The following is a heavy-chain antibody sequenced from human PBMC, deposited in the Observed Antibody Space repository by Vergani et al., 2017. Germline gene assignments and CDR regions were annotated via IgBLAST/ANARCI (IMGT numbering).Heavy chain of an antibody. D-gene: IGHD3-10*01. CDR1: GGTFSSYA. V-gene: IGHV1-69*01. CDR2: IIPIFGTA. CDR3: ARTLYGSGSYYKDYYYYYGMDV. Sequence: QVQLVQSGAEVKKPGSSVKVSCKASGGTFSSYAISWVRQAPGQGLEWMGGIIPIFGTANYAQKFQGRVTITADESTSTAYMELSSLRSEDTAVYYCARTLYGSGSYYKDYYYYYGMDVWGQGTTVTVSS. J-gene: IGHJ6*02.